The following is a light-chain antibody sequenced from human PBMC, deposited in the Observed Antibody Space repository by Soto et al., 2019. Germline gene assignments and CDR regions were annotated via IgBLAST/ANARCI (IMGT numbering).Light chain of an antibody. CDR1: QSVSSSY. V-gene: IGKV3-20*01. CDR3: QQYGTSPRT. CDR2: GAS. J-gene: IGKJ5*01. Sequence: EIVLTQSPGTLSLSPGERATLSCRASQSVSSSYLAWYQQKPGQAPRLLIYGASSRATGIPDRFSGSGSGTDFTLTITSLGPEDFAVYYCQQYGTSPRTFGQGTRLEIK.